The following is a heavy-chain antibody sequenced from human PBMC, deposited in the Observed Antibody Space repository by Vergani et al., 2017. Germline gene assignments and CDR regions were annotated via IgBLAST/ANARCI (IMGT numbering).Heavy chain of an antibody. V-gene: IGHV1-69*13. CDR1: GGTFSSYA. Sequence: QVQLVQSGAEVKKPGSSVKVSCKASGGTFSSYAISWVRQAPGQGLEWMGRIIPIFGTANYAQKFQGRVTITADESTSTAYMELSSLRSEDTAVYYCARETSQGKYYYDSSGYVYWGQGTLVTVSS. D-gene: IGHD3-22*01. CDR2: IIPIFGTA. J-gene: IGHJ4*02. CDR3: ARETSQGKYYYDSSGYVY.